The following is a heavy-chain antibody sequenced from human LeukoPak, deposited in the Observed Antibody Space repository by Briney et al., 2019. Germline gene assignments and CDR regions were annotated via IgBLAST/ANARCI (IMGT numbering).Heavy chain of an antibody. Sequence: PGGSLRLSCAASGFTLSTYSMNWVRQAPGKGLEWVSYISSSSSTVFYADSVKGRFTISRDNAKNSLYLQMNSLRAEDTAVCYCARDHCGTSCYGAGDAFEIWGQGTMVTVSS. D-gene: IGHD2-2*01. CDR1: GFTLSTYS. CDR2: ISSSSSTV. V-gene: IGHV3-48*01. J-gene: IGHJ3*02. CDR3: ARDHCGTSCYGAGDAFEI.